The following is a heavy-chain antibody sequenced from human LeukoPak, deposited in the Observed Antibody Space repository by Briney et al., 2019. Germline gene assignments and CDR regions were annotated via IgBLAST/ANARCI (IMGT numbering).Heavy chain of an antibody. D-gene: IGHD6-19*01. CDR3: ARDQGVSIAVAGLDY. Sequence: GASVKVSCKASGYTFTSYYMHWVRQAPGQGLEWMGIINPNGGSTSYAQKFQGRVTMTRDTSTSTVYMELSSLRSEDTAVYYCARDQGVSIAVAGLDYWGQGTLVTVSS. V-gene: IGHV1-46*01. CDR2: INPNGGST. CDR1: GYTFTSYY. J-gene: IGHJ4*02.